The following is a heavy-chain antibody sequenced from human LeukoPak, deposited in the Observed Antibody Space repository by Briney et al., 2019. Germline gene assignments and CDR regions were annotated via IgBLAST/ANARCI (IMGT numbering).Heavy chain of an antibody. CDR1: GDTFIPYT. D-gene: IGHD2-15*01. Sequence: SVKVSCKASGDTFIPYTFSWVRQAPGQGLEWIGRIIPSHDESNYAQKFQGRVTLSTDKDTTTTYMELTSLRSEDTAIYYCAREHCSPGNCLGGHWGQGTLVTVSS. CDR2: IIPSHDES. V-gene: IGHV1-69*08. J-gene: IGHJ4*02. CDR3: AREHCSPGNCLGGH.